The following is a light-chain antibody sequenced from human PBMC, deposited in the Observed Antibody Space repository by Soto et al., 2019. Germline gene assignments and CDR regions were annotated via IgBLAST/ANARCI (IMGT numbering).Light chain of an antibody. CDR1: QTVGTF. CDR3: QQRTNWPRT. CDR2: DAS. Sequence: EIVLTQAPATLSLSPGEIATLSCRASQTVGTFLAWYQQKPGQAPRLVIYDASKRATGIPARFSGTGSGTDFALTISSIEPEDFAVYYCQQRTNWPRTFGQGTKLDIK. V-gene: IGKV3-11*01. J-gene: IGKJ2*01.